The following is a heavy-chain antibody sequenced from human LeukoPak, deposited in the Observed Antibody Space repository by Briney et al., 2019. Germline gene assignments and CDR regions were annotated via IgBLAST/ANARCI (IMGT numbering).Heavy chain of an antibody. V-gene: IGHV4-34*01. CDR1: GGSFSGYY. J-gene: IGHJ6*02. D-gene: IGHD2-2*01. CDR2: INHSGST. CDR3: AREDIVVVPAGLSYYYYGMDV. Sequence: SETLSLTCAVYGGSFSGYYWSWIRQPPGKGLEWIGEINHSGSTNYNPSLKSRVTISVDTSKNQFSLKLSSVTAADTAVYYCAREDIVVVPAGLSYYYYGMDVWGQGTTVTVSS.